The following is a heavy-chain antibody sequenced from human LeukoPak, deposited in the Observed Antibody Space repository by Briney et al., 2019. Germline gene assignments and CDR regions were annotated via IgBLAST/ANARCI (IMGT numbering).Heavy chain of an antibody. CDR3: ASGAAAGWDSYNGVDV. CDR1: GGSMSSRDYY. V-gene: IGHV4-30-4*01. CDR2: IYYSGST. Sequence: SETLSLTCTVSGGSMSSRDYYWSWIRQPPGKGLEWIGYIYYSGSTYYNPSLKSRVTISGDTPKNQFSLKLRSVTAADTAVYYCASGAAAGWDSYNGVDVWGQGTTVIVSS. J-gene: IGHJ6*02. D-gene: IGHD6-13*01.